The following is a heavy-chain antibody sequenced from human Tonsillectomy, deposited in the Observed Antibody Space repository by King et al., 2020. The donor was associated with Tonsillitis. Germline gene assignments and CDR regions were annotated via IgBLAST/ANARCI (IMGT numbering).Heavy chain of an antibody. CDR1: GDSITSSY. V-gene: IGHV4-4*07. CDR3: ARAWNRMAWFDH. D-gene: IGHD1-1*01. CDR2: MYVSGSP. J-gene: IGHJ5*02. Sequence: QLQESGPGLVKPSETLSLTCTVSGDSITSSYWSWLRQPAGRGLEWIGRMYVSGSPYYRPSLKSRVTMSLDTSKNQFSLKLTSVTAADTAVYYCARAWNRMAWFDHWGQGTLVTVSS.